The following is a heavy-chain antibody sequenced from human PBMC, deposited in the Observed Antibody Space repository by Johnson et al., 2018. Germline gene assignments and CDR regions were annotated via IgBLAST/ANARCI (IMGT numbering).Heavy chain of an antibody. D-gene: IGHD3-22*01. CDR1: GFTFSSYG. CDR2: IWYDGSNK. Sequence: QVQLVESGGGVVQXGRSLRLXCAASGFTFSSYGMHWVRQAPGKGLEWVAVIWYDGSNKYYADSVKGRFTISRENSKNTRYLQMNSLRAEDTAVYYCARDGGYYYDSSGYYLAEYFQHWGQGTLVTVSS. J-gene: IGHJ1*01. CDR3: ARDGGYYYDSSGYYLAEYFQH. V-gene: IGHV3-33*01.